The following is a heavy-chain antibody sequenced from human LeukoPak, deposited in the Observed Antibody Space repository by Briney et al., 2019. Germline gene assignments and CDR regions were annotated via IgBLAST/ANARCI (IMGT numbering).Heavy chain of an antibody. CDR3: ARARSGSYQWFDY. CDR1: GGSISSSSYY. CDR2: TYHSGST. J-gene: IGHJ4*02. V-gene: IGHV4-39*07. D-gene: IGHD1-26*01. Sequence: SETLSLTCAVSGGSISSSSYYWGWIRQPPGKGLEWIGSTYHSGSTYYNPSLKSRVTISVDTSKNQFSLKLSSVTAADTAVYYCARARSGSYQWFDYWGQGTLVTVSS.